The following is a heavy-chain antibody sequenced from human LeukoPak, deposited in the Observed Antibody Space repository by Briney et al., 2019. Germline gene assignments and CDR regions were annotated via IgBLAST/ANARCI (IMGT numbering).Heavy chain of an antibody. CDR1: GFTLSSYS. CDR3: ARVGYGSGSYYLDY. CDR2: ISSSSNYI. D-gene: IGHD3-10*01. V-gene: IGHV3-21*01. Sequence: KPGGSLRLSCAASGFTLSSYSMNWVRQAPGKGLEWVSSISSSSNYIYYADSVKGRFTISRDNAKNSLYLQMNSLRAEDTAVYYCARVGYGSGSYYLDYWGQGTLVTVSS. J-gene: IGHJ4*02.